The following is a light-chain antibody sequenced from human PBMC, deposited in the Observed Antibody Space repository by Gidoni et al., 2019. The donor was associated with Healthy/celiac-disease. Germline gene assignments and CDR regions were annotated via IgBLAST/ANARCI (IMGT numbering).Light chain of an antibody. CDR3: CSYAGSSTLWV. J-gene: IGLJ3*02. V-gene: IGLV2-23*01. CDR2: EGS. CDR1: SSDVGSYNL. Sequence: QSALTQPASVSGSTGQSHTISCTGTSSDVGSYNLVSWYQQHPGKAPKLMIYEGSKRPSGVSNRFSGSKSGNTASLTISGLQAEDEADYYCCSYAGSSTLWVFGGGTKLTVL.